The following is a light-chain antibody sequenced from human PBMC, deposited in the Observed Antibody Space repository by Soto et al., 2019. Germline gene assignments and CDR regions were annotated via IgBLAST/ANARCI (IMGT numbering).Light chain of an antibody. V-gene: IGKV3-11*01. J-gene: IGKJ5*01. CDR3: QQYNKWPPIT. Sequence: EIVLTQSPATLSLSPGERATLSCRASQSVGSYLVWYQQKPGQAPRLLIYDASNRATGIPARFSGSGSGTDFTLTISSLEPEDFAVYYCQQYNKWPPITFGQGTRLEIK. CDR1: QSVGSY. CDR2: DAS.